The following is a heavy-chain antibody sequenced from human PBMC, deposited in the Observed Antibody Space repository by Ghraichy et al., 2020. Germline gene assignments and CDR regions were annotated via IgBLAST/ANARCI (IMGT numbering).Heavy chain of an antibody. Sequence: GEPLNISCAASGFTFRTYAMSWVRQAPGKGLEWVSAITDNGGTTYDAESVKGRFTISRDNSKNTLFLQMNSLRGEDTAVYYCAKFARDWPNEYLQHWGQGTLVTVSS. CDR3: AKFARDWPNEYLQH. J-gene: IGHJ1*01. CDR1: GFTFRTYA. V-gene: IGHV3-23*01. CDR2: ITDNGGTT. D-gene: IGHD3/OR15-3a*01.